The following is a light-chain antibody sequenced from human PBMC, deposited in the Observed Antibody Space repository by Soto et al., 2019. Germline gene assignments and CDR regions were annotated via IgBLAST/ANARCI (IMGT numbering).Light chain of an antibody. V-gene: IGKV3-20*01. CDR3: QQCASSPCS. Sequence: EIVLTQSPGTLSLSPGETATLSCRASQSVRTKYLAWYQQKPGQAPRLLIYGASSGATGIPDRFSGSGSGTDFTLTISRLETEDFAVYYCQQCASSPCSFGPGTNLEI. CDR2: GAS. J-gene: IGKJ2*02. CDR1: QSVRTKY.